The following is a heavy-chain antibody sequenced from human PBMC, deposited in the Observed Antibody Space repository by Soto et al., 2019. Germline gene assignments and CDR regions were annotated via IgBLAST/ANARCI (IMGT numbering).Heavy chain of an antibody. J-gene: IGHJ6*02. CDR1: GFTFSSYA. V-gene: IGHV3-23*01. Sequence: GGSLRLSCAASGFTFSSYAMSWVRQAPGKGLEWVSAISGSGGSTYYADSVKGRFTISRDNSKNTLYLQMNSLRAEDTAVYYCANNVVVPAAGGDYYYGMDVWGQGTTVTVSS. D-gene: IGHD2-2*01. CDR2: ISGSGGST. CDR3: ANNVVVPAAGGDYYYGMDV.